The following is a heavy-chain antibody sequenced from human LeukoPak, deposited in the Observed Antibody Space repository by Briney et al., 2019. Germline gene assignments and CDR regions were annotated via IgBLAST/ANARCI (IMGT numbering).Heavy chain of an antibody. J-gene: IGHJ5*02. Sequence: PSETLSLTCTVSGGSISSYYWSWIRQPAGKGLEWIGRIYTSGSTNYNPSLKGRVTMSVDTSKNQFSLKLSSVTAADTAVYYCARESMYGDYKNWFDPWGQGTLVTVSS. CDR3: ARESMYGDYKNWFDP. D-gene: IGHD4-17*01. CDR1: GGSISSYY. CDR2: IYTSGST. V-gene: IGHV4-4*07.